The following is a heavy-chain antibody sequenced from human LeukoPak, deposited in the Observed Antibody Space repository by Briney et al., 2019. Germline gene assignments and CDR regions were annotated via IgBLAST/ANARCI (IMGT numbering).Heavy chain of an antibody. Sequence: ASVKVSCKASGYTFTGYDMHWVRQAPGQGLEWMGWINPNSGGTNYAQKFQGRVTMTRDTSISTAYMELSRLRSDDTAVYYCARTDIVVVPAAKGFDYWGQGTLVTVTS. CDR2: INPNSGGT. J-gene: IGHJ4*02. V-gene: IGHV1-2*02. D-gene: IGHD2-2*01. CDR3: ARTDIVVVPAAKGFDY. CDR1: GYTFTGYD.